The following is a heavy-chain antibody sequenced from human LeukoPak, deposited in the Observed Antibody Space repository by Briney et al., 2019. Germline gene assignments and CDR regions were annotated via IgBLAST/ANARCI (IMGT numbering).Heavy chain of an antibody. CDR1: GFTFSSYA. Sequence: PGGSLRLSCAASGFTFSSYAMHWVRQAPGKGLEWVAVISYDGSNKYYADSVKGRFTISRDNPKNTLYLQMNSLRAEDTAVYYCARDRGRITMVRVSYYYYGMDVWGQGTTVTVSS. D-gene: IGHD3-10*01. CDR3: ARDRGRITMVRVSYYYYGMDV. J-gene: IGHJ6*02. V-gene: IGHV3-30-3*01. CDR2: ISYDGSNK.